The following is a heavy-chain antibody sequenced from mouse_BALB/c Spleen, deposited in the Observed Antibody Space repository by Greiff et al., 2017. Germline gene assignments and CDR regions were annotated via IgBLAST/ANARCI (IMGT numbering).Heavy chain of an antibody. D-gene: IGHD2-2*01. J-gene: IGHJ4*01. CDR3: ARGGLRHYAMDY. CDR2: INPSSGYT. CDR1: GYTFTSYT. V-gene: IGHV1-4*01. Sequence: VKLQESGAELARPGASVKMSCKASGYTFTSYTMHWVKQRPGQGLEWIGYINPSSGYTNYNQKFKDKATLTADKSSSTAYMQLSSLTSEDSAVYYCARGGLRHYAMDYWGQGTSVTVSS.